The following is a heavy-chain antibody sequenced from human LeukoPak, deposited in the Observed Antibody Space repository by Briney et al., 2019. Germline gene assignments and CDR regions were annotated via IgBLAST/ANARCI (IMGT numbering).Heavy chain of an antibody. V-gene: IGHV4-59*08. CDR3: ARIDRAVAGTIDY. D-gene: IGHD6-19*01. Sequence: PSETLSLTCTVSGASISSYFGSWIRQPPGKGLEWIGYIYYSGSTNHNPSLKSRVTMSVDTSKNQFSLKLSSVTAADTAVYYCARIDRAVAGTIDYWGQGTLVTVSS. CDR1: GASISSYF. J-gene: IGHJ4*02. CDR2: IYYSGST.